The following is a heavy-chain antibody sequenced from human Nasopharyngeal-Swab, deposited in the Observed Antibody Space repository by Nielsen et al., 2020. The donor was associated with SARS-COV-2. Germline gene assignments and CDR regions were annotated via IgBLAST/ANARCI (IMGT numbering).Heavy chain of an antibody. CDR2: INRSGST. D-gene: IGHD6-13*01. Sequence: SETLSLTCGVYGGSFSGYYWSWIRQPPGKGLEWIGKINRSGSTNYKPSLKSRVTISVDTSKNQFSLKLSSVTAADTAVYYCARVSGSSRLYYYGMDVWGQGTTVTISS. CDR1: GGSFSGYY. V-gene: IGHV4-34*01. CDR3: ARVSGSSRLYYYGMDV. J-gene: IGHJ6*02.